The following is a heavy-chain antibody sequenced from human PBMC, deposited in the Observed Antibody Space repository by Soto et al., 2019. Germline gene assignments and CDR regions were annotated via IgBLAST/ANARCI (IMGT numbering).Heavy chain of an antibody. CDR2: IYYSGST. CDR1: GGSISSGGYY. D-gene: IGHD3-16*01. Sequence: PSETLSLTCTVSGGSISSGGYYWSWIRQHPGKGLEWIGYIYYSGSTYYNPSLKSRVTISVDTSKNQFSLKLSSVTAADTAVYYCERYGEYVLGFQSQPRWCQGILVTVS. CDR3: ERYGEYVLGFQSQPR. V-gene: IGHV4-31*03. J-gene: IGHJ4*02.